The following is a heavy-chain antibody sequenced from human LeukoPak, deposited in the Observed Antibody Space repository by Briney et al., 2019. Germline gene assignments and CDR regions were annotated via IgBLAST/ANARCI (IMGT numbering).Heavy chain of an antibody. J-gene: IGHJ6*03. CDR3: ASGRWPRYSSGGSCKLKLYYYMDV. CDR2: INHSGST. Sequence: SETLSLTCAVYGGSFSGYYWSWIRQPPGKGLEWIGEINHSGSTNYNPSLKSRVTISVDTSKNQFSLKLSSVTAADTAVYYCASGRWPRYSSGGSCKLKLYYYMDVRGKGTTVTVSS. CDR1: GGSFSGYY. D-gene: IGHD2-15*01. V-gene: IGHV4-34*01.